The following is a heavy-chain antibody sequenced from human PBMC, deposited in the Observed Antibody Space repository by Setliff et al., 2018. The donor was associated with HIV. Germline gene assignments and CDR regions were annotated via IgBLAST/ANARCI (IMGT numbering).Heavy chain of an antibody. CDR1: GASITSGDFY. CDR2: IFYSGST. CDR3: VRGLAATIDSITYWYLDF. Sequence: PSETLSLTCTVSGASITSGDFYWTWVRQSPGKGLEWIAFIFYSGSTSYNPSLKSRVTISRDTSKNQFSLSLRSVTAADTAIYYCVRGLAATIDSITYWYLDFWGRGTLVTVS. J-gene: IGHJ2*01. D-gene: IGHD6-25*01. V-gene: IGHV4-30-4*08.